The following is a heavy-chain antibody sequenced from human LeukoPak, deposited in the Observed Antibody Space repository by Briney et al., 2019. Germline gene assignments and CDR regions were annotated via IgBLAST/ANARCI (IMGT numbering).Heavy chain of an antibody. CDR1: GGTFSSYA. D-gene: IGHD2-2*01. V-gene: IGHV1-69*13. Sequence: GASVKVSCKASGGTFSSYAISWVRQAPGQGLEWMGGIIPIFGTANYAQKFQGRVTITADESTSTAYMELSSLRSEDTAVYYCARGGPAGDFIVVAPTNNAFDIWGQGTMVTVSS. J-gene: IGHJ3*02. CDR3: ARGGPAGDFIVVAPTNNAFDI. CDR2: IIPIFGTA.